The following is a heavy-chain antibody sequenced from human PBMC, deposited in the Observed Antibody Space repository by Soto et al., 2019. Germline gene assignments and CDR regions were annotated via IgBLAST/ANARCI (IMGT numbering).Heavy chain of an antibody. CDR1: GGSISSGGYS. CDR2: IYHSGST. V-gene: IGHV4-30-2*01. J-gene: IGHJ5*02. CDR3: ARGSSFEP. Sequence: SETLSLTCAVSGGSISSGGYSWSWIRQPPGKGLEWIGYIYHSGSTYYNPSLKSRVTISVDRSKNQFSLKLSSVTAEETAVYYCARGSSFEPWGQGTLVTVSS.